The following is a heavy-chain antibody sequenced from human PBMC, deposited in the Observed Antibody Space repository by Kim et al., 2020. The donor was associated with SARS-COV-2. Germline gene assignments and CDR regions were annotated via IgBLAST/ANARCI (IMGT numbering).Heavy chain of an antibody. V-gene: IGHV3-23*01. J-gene: IGHJ4*02. CDR1: GFTLSTCA. D-gene: IGHD2-2*01. CDR3: ATRPCDGGYAPWDY. Sequence: GGSLRLSCVASGFTLSTCAMTWVRQAPGKGLEWVSSIGARGVTYYADSVKGRFTVSRDSSKNTLDLQMNSLRAEDTALYYCATRPCDGGYAPWDYWGQGTLVTVSS. CDR2: IGARGVT.